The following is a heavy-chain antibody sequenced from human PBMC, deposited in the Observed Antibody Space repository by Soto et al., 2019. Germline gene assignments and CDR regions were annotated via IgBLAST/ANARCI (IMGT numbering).Heavy chain of an antibody. D-gene: IGHD6-19*01. CDR3: ARGVGIAVAANYYGMEV. J-gene: IGHJ6*02. Sequence: ASVKVSCKASGYTFTSYGISWVRQAPGQGLEWMGWISAYNGNTNYAQKLQGRVTMTTDTSTSTAYMELRSLRSDDTAVYYCARGVGIAVAANYYGMEVWGQGTMVTVSS. V-gene: IGHV1-18*01. CDR1: GYTFTSYG. CDR2: ISAYNGNT.